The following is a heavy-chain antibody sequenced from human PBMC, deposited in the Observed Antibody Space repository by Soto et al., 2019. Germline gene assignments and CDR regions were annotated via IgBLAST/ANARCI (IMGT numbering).Heavy chain of an antibody. CDR3: ARDSQGLPAASPGFYYYGMDV. CDR2: IYPAGST. V-gene: IGHV3-53*01. Sequence: PGGSLRLSCAASGFTVSSNYMSWVRQAPGKGLEWVSIIYPAGSTYYADSVQGRFIISRDNSKNTLYLQMNSLRAEDTAVYYCARDSQGLPAASPGFYYYGMDVWGQGTTVTVSS. CDR1: GFTVSSNY. D-gene: IGHD2-2*01. J-gene: IGHJ6*02.